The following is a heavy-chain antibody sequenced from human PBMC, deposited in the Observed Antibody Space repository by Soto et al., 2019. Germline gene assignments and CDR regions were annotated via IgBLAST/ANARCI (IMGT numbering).Heavy chain of an antibody. D-gene: IGHD3-16*01. V-gene: IGHV3-23*01. J-gene: IGHJ4*02. Sequence: EVQLLESGGGLVQPGGSLRLSCAASGFTFSSYAMTWVRQAPGKGLEWVSAISGSGGSTDYADSVKGRFTISRDNSKSTLYLQMNSRGAEDTAVYYCAKGGGHDYVWGTYSDYWGQGTLITVSS. CDR2: ISGSGGST. CDR1: GFTFSSYA. CDR3: AKGGGHDYVWGTYSDY.